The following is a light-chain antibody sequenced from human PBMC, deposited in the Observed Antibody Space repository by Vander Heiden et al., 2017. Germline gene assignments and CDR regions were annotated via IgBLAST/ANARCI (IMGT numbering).Light chain of an antibody. CDR2: WAS. J-gene: IGKJ1*01. Sequence: DIVMTQSPDSLAVSLGERATINCKSSQSVLYSSNNKNYLAWYQQKPGQPPKLLIYWASTRESGVPDRVSGSGSGIDFTLTISSLQAEDVAVYYCQQYYSTPPTFGQGTKVEIK. CDR1: QSVLYSSNNKNY. V-gene: IGKV4-1*01. CDR3: QQYYSTPPT.